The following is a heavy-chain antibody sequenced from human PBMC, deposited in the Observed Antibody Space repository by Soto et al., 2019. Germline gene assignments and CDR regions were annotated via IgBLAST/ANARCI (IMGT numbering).Heavy chain of an antibody. Sequence: QVQLVESGGGVVQPGRSLRLSCAASGFTFSSYAMHWVRQAPGKGLEWVAVISYDGSNKYYADSVKGRFTISRDNSKNTLYLKMNSLRAEDTAVYYCARDNYYDSSGYYAGGAFDIWGQGTMVTVSS. V-gene: IGHV3-30-3*01. J-gene: IGHJ3*02. CDR2: ISYDGSNK. CDR1: GFTFSSYA. D-gene: IGHD3-22*01. CDR3: ARDNYYDSSGYYAGGAFDI.